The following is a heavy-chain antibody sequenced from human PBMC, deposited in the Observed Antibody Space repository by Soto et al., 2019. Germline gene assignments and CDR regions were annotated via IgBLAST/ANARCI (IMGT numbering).Heavy chain of an antibody. CDR2: INSDGSST. CDR1: GFTFSSYW. J-gene: IGHJ4*02. V-gene: IGHV3-74*01. CDR3: ASYVSSGWPLIDY. Sequence: SLRLSCAASGFTFSSYWMHWVRQAPGKGLVWVSRINSDGSSTSYADSVKGRFTISRDNAKNTLYLQMNSLRAEDTAVYYCASYVSSGWPLIDYWGQGTLDTVSS. D-gene: IGHD6-19*01.